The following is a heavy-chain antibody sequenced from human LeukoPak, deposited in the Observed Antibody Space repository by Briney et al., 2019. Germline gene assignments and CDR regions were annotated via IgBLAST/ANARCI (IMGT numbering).Heavy chain of an antibody. CDR1: GFIFDEYA. Sequence: PGGSLRLSCAASGFIFDEYAMHWVRQAPGKGLEWVSGISWNNETRGYADSVKGRFTTSRDNAKNFLHLEMNNLRPEDTALYYCVKGHSVVGAPRDFFDPWGQGTLVTVSS. CDR2: ISWNNETR. J-gene: IGHJ5*02. V-gene: IGHV3-9*01. D-gene: IGHD3-22*01. CDR3: VKGHSVVGAPRDFFDP.